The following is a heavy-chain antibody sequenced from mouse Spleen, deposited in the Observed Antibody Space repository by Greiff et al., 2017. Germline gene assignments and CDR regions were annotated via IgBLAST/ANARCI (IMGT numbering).Heavy chain of an antibody. V-gene: IGHV2-4-1*01. D-gene: IGHD1-1*01. J-gene: IGHJ1*01. CDR2: IWSDGST. Sequence: VKLVESGPGLVAPSQSLSITCTVSGFSLTNYAVHWVRQSPGKGLEWLGVIWSDGSTDYNAAFISRLSISKDNSKSQVFFKMNSLQADDTAIYYCARKGNYYGSSLDVWGAGTTVTVSS. CDR3: ARKGNYYGSSLDV. CDR1: GFSLTNYA.